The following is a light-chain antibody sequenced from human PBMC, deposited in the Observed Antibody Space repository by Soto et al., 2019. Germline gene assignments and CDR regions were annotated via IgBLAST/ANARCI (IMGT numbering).Light chain of an antibody. Sequence: DIVMTQSPISLPVTPGEPASISCRSSQSLLHSNGYNYLDWYLQKPGQSPQLLIYLGSNRASGVTDRFSGSGSGTDFTLKISRVEAEDVGVYYCMQALQTPITFGQGTRLEIK. CDR3: MQALQTPIT. CDR1: QSLLHSNGYNY. J-gene: IGKJ5*01. V-gene: IGKV2-28*01. CDR2: LGS.